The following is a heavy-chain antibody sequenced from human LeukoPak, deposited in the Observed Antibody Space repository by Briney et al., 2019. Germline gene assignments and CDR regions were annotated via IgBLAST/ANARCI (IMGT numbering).Heavy chain of an antibody. Sequence: ASVKVSCKASGGTFSSYAISWVRQATGQGLEWMGWMNPNSGNTGYAQKFQGRVTMTRNTSISTAYMELSSLRSEDTAVYYCARVGPAADNWFDPWGQGTLVTVSS. J-gene: IGHJ5*02. D-gene: IGHD2-2*01. V-gene: IGHV1-8*02. CDR2: MNPNSGNT. CDR3: ARVGPAADNWFDP. CDR1: GGTFSSYA.